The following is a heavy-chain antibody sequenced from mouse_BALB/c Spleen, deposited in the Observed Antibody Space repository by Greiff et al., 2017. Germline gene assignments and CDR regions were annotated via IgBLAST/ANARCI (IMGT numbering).Heavy chain of an antibody. J-gene: IGHJ2*01. CDR2: ISSGGSYT. Sequence: EVQVVESGGDLVKPGGSLKLSCAASGFTFSSYGMSWVRQTPDKRLEWVATISSGGSYTYYPDSVKGRFTISRDNAKNTLYLQMSSLKSEDTAMYYCARQGGNYPFDYWGQGTTLTVSS. V-gene: IGHV5-6*01. CDR3: ARQGGNYPFDY. CDR1: GFTFSSYG. D-gene: IGHD2-1*01.